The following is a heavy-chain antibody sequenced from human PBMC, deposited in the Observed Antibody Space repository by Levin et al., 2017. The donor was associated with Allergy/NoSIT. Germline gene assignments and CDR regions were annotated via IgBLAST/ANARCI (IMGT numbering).Heavy chain of an antibody. CDR2: ISAGGGNT. CDR3: PTASRSWYIESDH. Sequence: GGSLRLSCAASGFTFSTYAMSWVRQAPGKGLEWVSVISAGGGNTNYAESVKGRFTISRDNSKDTLYLKMNSLPAEDTAVYYCPTASRSWYIESDHSVQGASFTVSS. J-gene: IGHJ1*01. V-gene: IGHV3-23*01. D-gene: IGHD6-13*01. CDR1: GFTFSTYA.